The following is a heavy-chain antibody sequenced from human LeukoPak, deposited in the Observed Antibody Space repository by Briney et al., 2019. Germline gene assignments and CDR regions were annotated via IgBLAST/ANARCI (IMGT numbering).Heavy chain of an antibody. CDR1: GYTFTSYY. CDR2: INPSGGST. Sequence: ASVTVSCKASGYTFTSYYMHWVRQAPGQGLEWMGLINPSGGSTSYAQKFQGRVTMTRDTSTSTVYMELSSLRSEDTAVYYCARNAKDSSGYYYLNRNWFDPWGQGTLVTVSS. J-gene: IGHJ5*02. CDR3: ARNAKDSSGYYYLNRNWFDP. V-gene: IGHV1-46*01. D-gene: IGHD3-22*01.